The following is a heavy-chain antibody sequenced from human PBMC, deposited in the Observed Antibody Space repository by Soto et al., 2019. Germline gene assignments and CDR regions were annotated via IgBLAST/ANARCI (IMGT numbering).Heavy chain of an antibody. CDR1: GFIFSDYG. Sequence: QVQLVESGGGVVQPGKSLRLACAASGFIFSDYGLHWIRQAPGKGLEWVTVIWYDGSNEYYADSVKGRFTISRDNSKNMVYLQMNSLRVEDTAVYYCVRQRSGAFDIWGQGTMVTVSS. V-gene: IGHV3-33*03. CDR2: IWYDGSNE. CDR3: VRQRSGAFDI. J-gene: IGHJ3*02.